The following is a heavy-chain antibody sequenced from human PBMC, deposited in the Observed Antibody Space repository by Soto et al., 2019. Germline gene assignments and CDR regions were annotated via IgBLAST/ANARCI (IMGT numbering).Heavy chain of an antibody. Sequence: QVQLVESGGGVVQPGRSLRLSCAASGFTFSSYGMHWVRQAPGKGLEWVAVIWYDGSNKYYADSVKGRFTISRDNSKNTLYLQMNSLRGEDTAVYYCARDDAYGSGRITFYYYYYGMDVWGQGTTVTVSS. D-gene: IGHD3-10*01. J-gene: IGHJ6*02. V-gene: IGHV3-33*01. CDR3: ARDDAYGSGRITFYYYYYGMDV. CDR2: IWYDGSNK. CDR1: GFTFSSYG.